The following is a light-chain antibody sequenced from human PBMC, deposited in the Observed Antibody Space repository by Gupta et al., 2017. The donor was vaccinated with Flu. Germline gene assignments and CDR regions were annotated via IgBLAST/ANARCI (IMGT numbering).Light chain of an antibody. V-gene: IGKV4-1*01. CDR1: QSVLYNVDNRNY. CDR2: WAS. Sequence: DIVMTQSPDSLTVSLGERATINCKSSQSVLYNVDNRNYLAWYQQKPGQPPKLLINWASSRESGVPDRFSGSGSATDFTLTISSLQAEDVAVYYCQQDDSLPDTFGQGTKLEI. J-gene: IGKJ2*01. CDR3: QQDDSLPDT.